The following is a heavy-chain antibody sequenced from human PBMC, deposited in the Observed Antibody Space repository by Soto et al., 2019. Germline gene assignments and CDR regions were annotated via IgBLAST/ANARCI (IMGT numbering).Heavy chain of an antibody. V-gene: IGHV1-69*13. CDR2: IIPIFGTA. CDR3: ARGRYYGSGSSPFDY. Sequence: ASVKVSCKASGGTFSSYAISWVRQAPGQGLEWMGGIIPIFGTANYAQKFQGRVTITADESTSTAYMELSSLRSEDTAVYYCARGRYYGSGSSPFDYWGQGTLVTVSS. D-gene: IGHD3-10*01. CDR1: GGTFSSYA. J-gene: IGHJ4*02.